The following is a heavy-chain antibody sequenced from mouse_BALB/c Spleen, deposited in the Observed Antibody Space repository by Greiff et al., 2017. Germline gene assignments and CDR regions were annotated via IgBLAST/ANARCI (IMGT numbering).Heavy chain of an antibody. J-gene: IGHJ2*01. CDR3: ASEGYGNYGFDY. CDR1: GFNIKDTY. V-gene: IGHV14-3*02. D-gene: IGHD2-1*01. CDR2: IDPANGNT. Sequence: VHVKQSGAELVKPGASVKLSCTASGFNIKDTYMHWVKQRPEQGLEWIGRIDPANGNTKYDPKFQGKATITADTSSNTAYLQLSSLTSEDTAVYYCASEGYGNYGFDYWGQGTTLTVSS.